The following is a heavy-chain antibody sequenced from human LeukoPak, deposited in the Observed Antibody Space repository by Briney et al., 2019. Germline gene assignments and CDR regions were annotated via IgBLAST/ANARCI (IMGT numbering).Heavy chain of an antibody. CDR3: ARLPYCSGGSCYQNWFDP. CDR1: GGSISGYY. V-gene: IGHV4-59*08. D-gene: IGHD2-15*01. J-gene: IGHJ5*02. Sequence: PSETLSLTCTVSGGSISGYYWSWVRQPPGRGLEWIGYIYYSGSTNYNPSLKSRVTISVDTSKNQFSLKLSSVTAADTAVYFCARLPYCSGGSCYQNWFDPWGQGTLVTVSS. CDR2: IYYSGST.